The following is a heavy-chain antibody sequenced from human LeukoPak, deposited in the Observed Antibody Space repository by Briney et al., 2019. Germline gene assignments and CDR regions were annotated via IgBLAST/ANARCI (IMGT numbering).Heavy chain of an antibody. Sequence: GGSLRLSCAASGFIVSNYYMTWVRQAPGKGLEWVSIIYRGGSTYYADSVKGRFTISRDHPKNTLYFQMNSLRAEDTAVYYCVRGGGSYGGSDNWGQGTLVTVSS. J-gene: IGHJ4*02. D-gene: IGHD1-26*01. CDR3: VRGGGSYGGSDN. V-gene: IGHV3-53*01. CDR1: GFIVSNYY. CDR2: IYRGGST.